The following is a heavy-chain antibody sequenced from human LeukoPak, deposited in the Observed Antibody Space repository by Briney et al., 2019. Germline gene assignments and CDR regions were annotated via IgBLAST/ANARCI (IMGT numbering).Heavy chain of an antibody. CDR3: ARSRPYNWNDRPSSP. Sequence: ASVKVSCKASGYTFTGYYMHWVRQAPGQGLEWMGWINPNSGGTNYAQKFQGRVTMTRDTSISTAYMELSRLRSDDTAVYYCARSRPYNWNDRPSSPWGQGTLVTLS. D-gene: IGHD1-1*01. V-gene: IGHV1-2*02. CDR1: GYTFTGYY. CDR2: INPNSGGT. J-gene: IGHJ5*02.